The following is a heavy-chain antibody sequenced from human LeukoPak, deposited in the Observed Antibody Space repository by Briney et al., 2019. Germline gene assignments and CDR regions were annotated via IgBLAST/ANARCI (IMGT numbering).Heavy chain of an antibody. D-gene: IGHD1/OR15-1a*01. Sequence: PSETLSLTCTVSGGSISSGTHYWAWIRQPPGKGLEWIGTIYHSGSTYYNPSLKSRVTISVDTSKNQFSLKLSSVTAADTAVYFCARELDPTSTNNPHFYYHMDVWGRGTTVTVSS. CDR3: ARELDPTSTNNPHFYYHMDV. J-gene: IGHJ6*03. CDR2: IYHSGST. V-gene: IGHV4-39*07. CDR1: GGSISSGTHY.